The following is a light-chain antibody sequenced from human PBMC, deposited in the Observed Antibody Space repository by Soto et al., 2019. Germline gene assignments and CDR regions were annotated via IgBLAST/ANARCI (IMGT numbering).Light chain of an antibody. J-gene: IGKJ3*01. V-gene: IGKV1-16*01. CDR3: QQYNSYPLT. Sequence: DVQMTQSPSSLSASVGDRVTITCRASQGISHYLAWFQQKPGKVPKPLIYTAASLQTGVSSRFSGRGYGTDFTLTISSLQPEDFATYYCQQYNSYPLTFGPGTKVDI. CDR2: TAA. CDR1: QGISHY.